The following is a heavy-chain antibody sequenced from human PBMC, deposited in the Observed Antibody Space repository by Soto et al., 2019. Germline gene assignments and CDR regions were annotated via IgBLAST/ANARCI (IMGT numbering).Heavy chain of an antibody. J-gene: IGHJ5*02. CDR3: AREGARTAATEENWFDP. D-gene: IGHD2-15*01. CDR1: GGSISSGGYS. V-gene: IGHV4-30-2*01. Sequence: QLQLQESGSGLVKPSQTLSLTCAVSGGSISSGGYSWSWIRQPPGKGLEWIGYIYHSGSTYYNPSLKRRVTISVDRSKNQFSLKLSSVTAADTAVYYCAREGARTAATEENWFDPWGQGTLVTVSS. CDR2: IYHSGST.